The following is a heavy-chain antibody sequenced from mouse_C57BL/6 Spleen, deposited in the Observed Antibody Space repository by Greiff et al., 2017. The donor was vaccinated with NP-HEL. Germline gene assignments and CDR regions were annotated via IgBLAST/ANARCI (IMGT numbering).Heavy chain of an antibody. CDR3: ARAEAFFYGSSSFAY. D-gene: IGHD1-1*01. V-gene: IGHV1-82*01. CDR1: GYAFSSSW. CDR2: IYPGDGDT. J-gene: IGHJ3*01. Sequence: VQLQQSGPELVKPGASVKISCKASGYAFSSSWMNWVKQRPGKGLEWIGRIYPGDGDTNYNGKFKGKATLTADKSSSTAYMQLSSLTSEDSAVYFCARAEAFFYGSSSFAYWGQGTLVTVSA.